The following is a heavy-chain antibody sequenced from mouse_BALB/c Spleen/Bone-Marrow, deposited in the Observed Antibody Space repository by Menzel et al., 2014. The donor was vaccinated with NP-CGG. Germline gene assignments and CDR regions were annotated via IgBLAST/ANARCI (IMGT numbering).Heavy chain of an antibody. CDR3: TGGGNFITTVVVDFDY. Sequence: VQLQQSGAELVRPGASVTLSCKASGYTFTDYEMHWVKQTPVHGLEWIGAIDPETGGTAYNQKFKGKATLTADKSSSTAYMELRCLTSEDSAVYYCTGGGNFITTVVVDFDYWGQGTTLTVSS. D-gene: IGHD1-1*01. V-gene: IGHV1-15*01. CDR2: IDPETGGT. CDR1: GYTFTDYE. J-gene: IGHJ2*01.